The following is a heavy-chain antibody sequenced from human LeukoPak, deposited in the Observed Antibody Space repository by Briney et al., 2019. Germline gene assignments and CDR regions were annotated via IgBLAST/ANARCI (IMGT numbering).Heavy chain of an antibody. CDR1: GGSISSSSYY. CDR3: ARGQNWGDAFDI. CDR2: IYHSGST. Sequence: SETLSLTCTVSGGSISSSSYYWGWIRQPPGKGLEWIGYIYHSGSTYYNPSLKSRVTISVDRSKNQFSLKLSSVTAADTTVYYCARGQNWGDAFDIWGQGTMVTVSS. D-gene: IGHD7-27*01. J-gene: IGHJ3*02. V-gene: IGHV4-39*07.